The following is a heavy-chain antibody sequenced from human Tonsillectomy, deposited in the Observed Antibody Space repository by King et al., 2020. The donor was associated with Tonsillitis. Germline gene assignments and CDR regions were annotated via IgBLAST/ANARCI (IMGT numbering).Heavy chain of an antibody. CDR2: INPSGGST. V-gene: IGHV1-46*01. CDR1: GYTFTSYY. CDR3: ARNTPADYDFWSGYYNFDY. D-gene: IGHD3-3*01. Sequence: VQLVESGAEVKKPGASVKVSCKASGYTFTSYYMHWVRQAPGQGLEWMGIINPSGGSTSYEQKFQGRVTMTRDTSTSTVYMELSSLRSEDTAVYYCARNTPADYDFWSGYYNFDYWGQGTLVTVSS. J-gene: IGHJ4*02.